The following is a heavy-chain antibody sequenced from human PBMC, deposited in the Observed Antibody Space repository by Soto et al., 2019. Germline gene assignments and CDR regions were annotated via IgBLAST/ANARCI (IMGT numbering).Heavy chain of an antibody. D-gene: IGHD1-1*01. Sequence: GALRLSCAASGFTFSSYEANWVRQAPGKGLGWVSYISRSGGAIYYADSVKGRFTISRDNAKNSLYLQMNSLRVEDTAIYYCARGVAETTVYFDYWGRGTLVTVSS. CDR3: ARGVAETTVYFDY. V-gene: IGHV3-48*03. CDR2: ISRSGGAI. CDR1: GFTFSSYE. J-gene: IGHJ4*02.